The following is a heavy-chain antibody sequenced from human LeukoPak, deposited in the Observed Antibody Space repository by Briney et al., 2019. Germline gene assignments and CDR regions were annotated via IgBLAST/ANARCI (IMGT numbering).Heavy chain of an antibody. CDR2: INPSGGST. V-gene: IGHV1-46*01. CDR1: GYTFTSYY. CDR3: AKVHCISTNCNHIWTYFDY. D-gene: IGHD2-2*01. Sequence: ASVKVSCKASGYTFTSYYMHWVRQAPGQGLEWMGIINPSGGSTSYAQKFQGRVTMTRDTSTSTVYMELSSLRSEDTAVYYCAKVHCISTNCNHIWTYFDYWGQGTLVTVSS. J-gene: IGHJ4*02.